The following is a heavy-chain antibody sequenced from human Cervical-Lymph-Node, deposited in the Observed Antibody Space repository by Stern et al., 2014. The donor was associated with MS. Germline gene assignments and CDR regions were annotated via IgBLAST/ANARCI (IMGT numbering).Heavy chain of an antibody. V-gene: IGHV1-2*06. J-gene: IGHJ6*02. CDR2: INPNSGGT. CDR3: ARVGDVIVPVAILPPGYHYYAMDV. D-gene: IGHD2-2*02. Sequence: VQLVESGAEVKKPGASVKVSCKASGYTFTDYYIHWVRQAPGQGLEWMGRINPNSGGTNYAQKFQGRVTMTGDTSISSAYMELSRLRSDDTAVYFCARVGDVIVPVAILPPGYHYYAMDVWGQGTTVTVSS. CDR1: GYTFTDYY.